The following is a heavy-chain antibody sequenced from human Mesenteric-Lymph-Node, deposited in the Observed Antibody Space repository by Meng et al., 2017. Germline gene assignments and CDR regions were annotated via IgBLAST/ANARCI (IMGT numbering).Heavy chain of an antibody. D-gene: IGHD4-17*01. CDR2: VFYSGST. Sequence: GSLRLSCTVSGGSVSSGSYYWSWIRQPPGKGLEWIGYVFYSGSTNYNPSLKSRVSISVDTSKNQFSLKLSSVTAADAAVYHCVRATTVTTYRAYYYGLDVWGQGTTVTVSS. CDR3: VRATTVTTYRAYYYGLDV. CDR1: GGSVSSGSYY. J-gene: IGHJ6*02. V-gene: IGHV4-61*01.